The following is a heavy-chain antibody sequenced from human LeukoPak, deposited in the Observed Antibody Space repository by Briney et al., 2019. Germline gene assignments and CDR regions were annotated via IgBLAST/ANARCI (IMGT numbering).Heavy chain of an antibody. D-gene: IGHD3-22*01. J-gene: IGHJ4*02. CDR3: ARVSRFYYDSRGDFDY. CDR1: GYTFTDYY. CDR2: ITPNSGAT. V-gene: IGHV1-2*02. Sequence: ASVKVSCKASGYTFTDYYMHWVRQAPGQGLEWMGWITPNSGATKYAQKFRGRVSMTRDTSINTAYMELSRLRSDDTAIYYCARVSRFYYDSRGDFDYGGQGPLVTVS.